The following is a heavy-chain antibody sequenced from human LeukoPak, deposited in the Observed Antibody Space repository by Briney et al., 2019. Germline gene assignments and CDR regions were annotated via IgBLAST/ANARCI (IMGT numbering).Heavy chain of an antibody. J-gene: IGHJ4*02. CDR2: IKQDGSEK. D-gene: IGHD4-17*01. CDR1: GFTFSSYW. V-gene: IGHV3-7*01. Sequence: GGSLRLSCAASGFTFSSYWMNWVRQAPGKGLEWVANIKQDGSEKYYVDSVKGRFTISRDNAKNSLYLQMNSLRAEGTAVYYCARVSPKTVTTLQYFDYWGQGTLVTVSS. CDR3: ARVSPKTVTTLQYFDY.